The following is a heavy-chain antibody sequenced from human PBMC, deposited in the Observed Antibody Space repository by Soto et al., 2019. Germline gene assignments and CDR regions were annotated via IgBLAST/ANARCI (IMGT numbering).Heavy chain of an antibody. D-gene: IGHD2-15*01. J-gene: IGHJ6*02. CDR1: GGXXXXSXXX. CDR3: ARHGRGNDVVKYYYYGMDV. Sequence: QLQLQESGPGLVTPSETLSLTCAVSGGXXXXSXXXXXXXXXXXXXXXXXIGXMYYSGTTSYNPSLKTRVSISIDTAKNQFSLRLSSATAADTAVYYCARHGRGNDVVKYYYYGMDVWGQGTTVTVSS. V-gene: IGHV4-39*01. CDR2: MYYSGTT.